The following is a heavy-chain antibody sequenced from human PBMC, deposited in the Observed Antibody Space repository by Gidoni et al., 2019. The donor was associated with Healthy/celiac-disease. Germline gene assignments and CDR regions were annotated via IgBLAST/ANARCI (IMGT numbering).Heavy chain of an antibody. D-gene: IGHD6-13*01. CDR1: RGPISRTNW. CDR2: ISHSGST. Sequence: QVQLQESGPGRVKPSGTLSPTCAVSRGPISRTNWWSWVRQPPGKGLEWIGEISHSGSTNYNPSLKSRVTISVDKSKNQFSLKLSSVTTADTAVYYCARASSLIAAAGPRGGYYWGQGTLVTVSS. V-gene: IGHV4-4*02. CDR3: ARASSLIAAAGPRGGYY. J-gene: IGHJ4*02.